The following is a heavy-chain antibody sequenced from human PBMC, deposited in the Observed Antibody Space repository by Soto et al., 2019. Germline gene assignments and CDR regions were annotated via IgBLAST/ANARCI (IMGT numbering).Heavy chain of an antibody. D-gene: IGHD2-15*01. V-gene: IGHV3-48*02. Sequence: EVQLVESGGGLVQPGGSLRLSCAASGFTFSSYSMNWVRQAPGKGLEWVSYITSTRTTIYYADSVKGRVTISRDNAKNSLYLQMNSLRDEDTAVYYCATGGSPLNWFDPWGQGTLVTVSS. CDR2: ITSTRTTI. J-gene: IGHJ5*02. CDR1: GFTFSSYS. CDR3: ATGGSPLNWFDP.